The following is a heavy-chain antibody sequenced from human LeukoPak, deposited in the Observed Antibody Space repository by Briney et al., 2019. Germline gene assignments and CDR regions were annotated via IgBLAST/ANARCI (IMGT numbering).Heavy chain of an antibody. D-gene: IGHD5-18*01. J-gene: IGHJ4*02. CDR1: GFTFSSYA. Sequence: GGSLRLSCAASGFTFSSYAMGWVRQAPGKGLEWVSTISNNGGSTYYADSVKGRSTISRDNSKKTLYLQMNSLRAEDTAIYYCASYRYDYKDYWGQGTLVTVSS. V-gene: IGHV3-23*01. CDR2: ISNNGGST. CDR3: ASYRYDYKDY.